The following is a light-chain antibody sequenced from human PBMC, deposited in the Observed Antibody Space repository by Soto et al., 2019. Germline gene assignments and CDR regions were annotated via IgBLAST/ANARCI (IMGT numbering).Light chain of an antibody. J-gene: IGLJ2*01. V-gene: IGLV2-14*01. Sequence: QSVLTQPASVSGSPGQSITISCTGTSSDVGNYKYVCWYQQHPGKAPKLIIYDVSVRPSDVSDRFSASKSGNTASLTISGLQAEDEADYYCSSYTTNSFVVFGGGTKLTVL. CDR3: SSYTTNSFVV. CDR1: SSDVGNYKY. CDR2: DVS.